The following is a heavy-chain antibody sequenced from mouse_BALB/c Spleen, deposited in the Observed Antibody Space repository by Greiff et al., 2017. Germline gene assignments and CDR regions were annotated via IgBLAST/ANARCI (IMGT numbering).Heavy chain of an antibody. Sequence: VQLQQPGAELVKPGTSVKLSCKASGYNFTSYWINWVKLRPGQGLEWIGDIYPGSGSTNYNEKFKSKATLTVDTSSSTAYMQLSSLASEDSALYYCARGGLRQGAWFAYWGQGTLVTVSA. CDR2: IYPGSGST. V-gene: IGHV1-55*01. CDR3: ARGGLRQGAWFAY. CDR1: GYNFTSYW. J-gene: IGHJ3*01. D-gene: IGHD2-2*01.